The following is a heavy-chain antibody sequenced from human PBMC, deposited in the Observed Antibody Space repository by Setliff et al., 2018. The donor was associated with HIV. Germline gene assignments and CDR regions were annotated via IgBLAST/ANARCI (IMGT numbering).Heavy chain of an antibody. J-gene: IGHJ6*02. CDR3: AREEKLSAVAGTMYYYYAMDV. D-gene: IGHD6-19*01. V-gene: IGHV4-4*07. Sequence: SETLSLTCTVSGGSISSYYWSWIRQPAGKGLEWIGRIYPSGSTSYNPSLKSRVAMSVDTSKNQFSLKLSSVTAADTAVYYCAREEKLSAVAGTMYYYYAMDVWGQGTTVTVSS. CDR1: GGSISSYY. CDR2: IYPSGST.